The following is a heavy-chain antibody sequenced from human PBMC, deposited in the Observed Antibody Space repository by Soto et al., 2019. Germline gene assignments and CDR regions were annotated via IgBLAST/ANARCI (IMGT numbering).Heavy chain of an antibody. V-gene: IGHV1-69*01. CDR2: IIPICGTA. Sequence: QVQLVQSGAEVKKPGSSVKVSCKASGGTFSSYAISWVRQAPGQGLEWMGGIIPICGTANYAQKFQGRVTITADESTSTAYMELSSLRSEDTAVYYCASLDYYGSGSYYNAVYDAFDIWGQGTMVTVSS. CDR1: GGTFSSYA. D-gene: IGHD3-10*01. CDR3: ASLDYYGSGSYYNAVYDAFDI. J-gene: IGHJ3*02.